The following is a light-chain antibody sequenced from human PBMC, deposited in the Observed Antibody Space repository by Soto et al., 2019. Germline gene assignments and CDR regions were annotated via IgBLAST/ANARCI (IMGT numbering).Light chain of an antibody. CDR1: SSDVGSYHL. CDR3: CSYAGSSTFVV. V-gene: IGLV2-23*03. J-gene: IGLJ2*01. Sequence: QSALTQPASVSGSPGQSITISCTGTSSDVGSYHLVSWYQQHPGKAPKLMIYEGSKRPSGASNRVSGSKSGNTASLTISGLQAEDEADYYCCSYAGSSTFVVFGGGTKVTVL. CDR2: EGS.